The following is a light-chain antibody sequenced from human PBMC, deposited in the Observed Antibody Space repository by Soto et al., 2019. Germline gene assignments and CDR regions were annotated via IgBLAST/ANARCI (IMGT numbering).Light chain of an antibody. Sequence: EIVLTQCPATLSLSPGERATLSCGGSQGVSRNYLVWYQQKPGQAPRLLIYGASGRATGIPDRFSGSGSGTDFTLTISRLEPEDFAVYYCQQYGSSPTTFGHGTKVDIK. CDR2: GAS. J-gene: IGKJ1*01. CDR1: QGVSRNY. CDR3: QQYGSSPTT. V-gene: IGKV3-20*01.